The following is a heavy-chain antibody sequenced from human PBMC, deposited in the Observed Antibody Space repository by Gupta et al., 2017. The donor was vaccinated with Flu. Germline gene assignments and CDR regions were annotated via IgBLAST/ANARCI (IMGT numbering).Heavy chain of an antibody. V-gene: IGHV1-69*01. J-gene: IGHJ1*01. CDR2: ILPIVDAA. Sequence: QVHLVQSGAEVKKSGSSVKVSCKASGDTFSTYTFSWVRQAPGQGLEWMGAILPIVDAASYAQEFQGRVTITADESTSTAYMELSSLRSDDTAVYYCVRLTPGGGDCYYFQYWGQGTLVTVSS. D-gene: IGHD2-21*02. CDR1: GDTFSTYT. CDR3: VRLTPGGGDCYYFQY.